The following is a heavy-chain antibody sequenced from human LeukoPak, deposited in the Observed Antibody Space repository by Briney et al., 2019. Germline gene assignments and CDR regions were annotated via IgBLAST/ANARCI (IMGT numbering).Heavy chain of an antibody. J-gene: IGHJ6*01. CDR3: GIVLYDSSQTQEDV. D-gene: IGHD3-22*01. CDR2: INWNGGSK. Sequence: GGSLRLSCAASGFTFDDYGMSWLRQAPGKGLEWVSDINWNGGSKAYADSVKGRFTISRDNAKNYLYLQMNSLRAEDTAFYSCGIVLYDSSQTQEDVWGKGTTVTVSS. CDR1: GFTFDDYG. V-gene: IGHV3-20*04.